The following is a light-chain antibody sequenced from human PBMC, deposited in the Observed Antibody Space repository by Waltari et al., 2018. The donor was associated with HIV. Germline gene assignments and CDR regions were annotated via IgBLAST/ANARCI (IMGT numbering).Light chain of an antibody. CDR2: YSD. CDR1: SSNIGSHF. Sequence: QSVLTQSPSTSATPGQTVTILCSGASSNIGSHFVSWYQQLPGATPKLVMYYSDRRPSGVPDRFSGSESGTSASLAISGIRSEDEADYYCAAWDNYVDGWVFGGGTKVTVL. CDR3: AAWDNYVDGWV. J-gene: IGLJ3*02. V-gene: IGLV1-47*01.